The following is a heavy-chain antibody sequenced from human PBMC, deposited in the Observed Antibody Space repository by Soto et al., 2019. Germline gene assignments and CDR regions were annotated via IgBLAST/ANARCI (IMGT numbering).Heavy chain of an antibody. CDR3: AKDRYYDFWSGYYRPWFDP. CDR2: ISGSGGST. Sequence: GGSLRLSCAASGFTFSSYAMSWVRQAPGKGLEWVSAISGSGGSTYYADSVKGRFTISRDNSKNTLYLQMNSLRAEDTAVYYCAKDRYYDFWSGYYRPWFDPWGQGTLVTVSS. V-gene: IGHV3-23*01. J-gene: IGHJ5*02. D-gene: IGHD3-3*01. CDR1: GFTFSSYA.